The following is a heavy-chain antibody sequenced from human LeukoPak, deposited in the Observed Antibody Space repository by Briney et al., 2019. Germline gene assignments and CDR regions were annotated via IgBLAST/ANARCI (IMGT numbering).Heavy chain of an antibody. CDR1: GGSINSHY. CDR3: ATRPAGTTWYGVFDY. J-gene: IGHJ4*02. CDR2: IFNSGIT. V-gene: IGHV4-59*11. D-gene: IGHD6-13*01. Sequence: SETLSLTCIVSGGSINSHYWSWIRQPPGKRLEWIGYIFNSGITNYNPSLRSRVTMSVDTSRDQFSLRLSSVTAADTAIYYCATRPAGTTWYGVFDYWSQGALVTVSS.